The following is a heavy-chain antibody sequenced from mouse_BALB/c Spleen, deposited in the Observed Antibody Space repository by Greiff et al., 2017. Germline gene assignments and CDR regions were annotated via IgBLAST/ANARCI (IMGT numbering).Heavy chain of an antibody. J-gene: IGHJ2*01. CDR3: ARERNFDY. CDR1: GFTFSSYA. V-gene: IGHV5-9-4*01. CDR2: ISSGGSYT. Sequence: EVMLVESGGGLVKPGGSLKLSCAASGFTFSSYAMSWVRQSPEKRLEWVAEISSGGSYTYYPDTVTGRFTISRDNAKNTLYLEMGSLRSEDTAMYYCARERNFDYWGQGTTLTVSS.